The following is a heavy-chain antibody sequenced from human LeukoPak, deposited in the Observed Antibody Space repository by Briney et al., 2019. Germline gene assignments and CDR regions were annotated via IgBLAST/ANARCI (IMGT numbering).Heavy chain of an antibody. V-gene: IGHV3-23*01. Sequence: GGSLRLSCAASGFTFSSYAMSWVRQAPGKGLEWVSAISGSGGSTYYADSVKGRFTIPRDNSKNTLYLQMNSLRAEDTAVYYCAKAVGWLQLFDYWGQGTLVTVSS. D-gene: IGHD5-24*01. CDR1: GFTFSSYA. CDR2: ISGSGGST. CDR3: AKAVGWLQLFDY. J-gene: IGHJ4*02.